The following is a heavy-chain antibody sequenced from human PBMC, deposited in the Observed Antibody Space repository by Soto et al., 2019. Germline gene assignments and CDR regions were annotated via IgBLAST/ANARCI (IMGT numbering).Heavy chain of an antibody. D-gene: IGHD2-15*01. J-gene: IGHJ6*02. CDR1: GYTLTELS. V-gene: IGHV1-24*01. Sequence: ASVKVSCKVSGYTLTELSMHWVRQAPGKGLEWMGGFDPEDGETIYAQKFQGRVTMTEDTSTGTAYMELSSLRSEDTAVYYCATDLPLGYCSGGSCYSFTYYYGMDVWGQGTTVTVSS. CDR2: FDPEDGET. CDR3: ATDLPLGYCSGGSCYSFTYYYGMDV.